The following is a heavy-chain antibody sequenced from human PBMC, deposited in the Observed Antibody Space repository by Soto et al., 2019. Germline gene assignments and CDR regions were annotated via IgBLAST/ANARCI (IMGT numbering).Heavy chain of an antibody. CDR1: GYAFTTHY. CDR2: INPSSGSA. Sequence: ASVKVSCKASGYAFTTHYIHWVRQAPGQGLEWMGIINPSSGSAGYAQKFQVSVTMTRDTPTNTFYMELSSLRSDDTAVYYCATGIDLPYFFYGLYVWG. V-gene: IGHV1-46*03. J-gene: IGHJ6*01. CDR3: ATGIDLPYFFYGLYV.